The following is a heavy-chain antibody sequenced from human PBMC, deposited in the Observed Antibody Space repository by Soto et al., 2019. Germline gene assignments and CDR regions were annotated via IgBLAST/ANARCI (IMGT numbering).Heavy chain of an antibody. D-gene: IGHD3-10*01. J-gene: IGHJ5*02. Sequence: SETLSLTCTVSGGSISSYYWSWIRQPPGKGLEWIGYIYYSGSTNYNPSLKSRVTISVDTSKNQFSLKLSSVTAADTAVYYCAGSQLLWFGEFGWFDPWGQGTLVTVSS. V-gene: IGHV4-59*01. CDR2: IYYSGST. CDR3: AGSQLLWFGEFGWFDP. CDR1: GGSISSYY.